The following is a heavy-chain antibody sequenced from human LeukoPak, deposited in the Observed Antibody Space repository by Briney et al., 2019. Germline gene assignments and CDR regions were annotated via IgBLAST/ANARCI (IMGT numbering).Heavy chain of an antibody. V-gene: IGHV3-30-3*01. D-gene: IGHD5/OR15-5a*01. J-gene: IGHJ4*02. Sequence: PGGSLRLSCAASGFTFSSHTMHWVRQAPGKGLEWVAVIEPDGRNKFHAGSVKGRFIISRDNSKNTLYLQLDSLRTEDTAVYYCVRQSTGLDYWGQGTLVTVSS. CDR1: GFTFSSHT. CDR2: IEPDGRNK. CDR3: VRQSTGLDY.